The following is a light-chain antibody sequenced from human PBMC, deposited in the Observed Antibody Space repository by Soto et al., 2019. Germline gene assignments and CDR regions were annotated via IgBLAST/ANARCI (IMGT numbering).Light chain of an antibody. J-gene: IGLJ1*01. Sequence: QSVLTQPASVSGSPGQSITVSCTGTSSDIGGYNYVSWYQHHPGKAPQLIIYEVNLRPSGVSDRFSASKSGDTASLTISGLQAGDEADYYCCSYSTSNTHNYVFGTGTK. CDR3: CSYSTSNTHNYV. CDR2: EVN. CDR1: SSDIGGYNY. V-gene: IGLV2-14*01.